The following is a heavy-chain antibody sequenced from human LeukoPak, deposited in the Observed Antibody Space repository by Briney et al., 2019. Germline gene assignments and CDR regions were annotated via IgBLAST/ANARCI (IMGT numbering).Heavy chain of an antibody. J-gene: IGHJ3*02. D-gene: IGHD3-10*01. CDR1: GGTFSSYT. CDR3: ARGDMVWGVIIWDDAFDI. V-gene: IGHV1-69*01. CDR2: IIPIFGTA. Sequence: GASVKVSCKASGGTFSSYTISWVRQAPGQGLEWMGGIIPIFGTANYAQKFQGRVTIAADESTSTAYMELSSLRSEDTAVYYCARGDMVWGVIIWDDAFDIWGQGTMVTVSS.